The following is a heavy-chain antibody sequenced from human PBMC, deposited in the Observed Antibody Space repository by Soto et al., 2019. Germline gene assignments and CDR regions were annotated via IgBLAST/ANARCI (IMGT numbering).Heavy chain of an antibody. CDR2: ISSSSSYI. CDR1: GSPFSSYS. D-gene: IGHD3-3*01. CDR3: ARDRIDDFWSGFYHHYRLAV. Sequence: SPRLSCAASGSPFSSYSMNWVRQAPGKGLEWVSPISSSSSYIYYADSVKGRFTISRDNAKNSLYLQMNSLRAEDTAVYYCARDRIDDFWSGFYHHYRLAVWGQGTTVTVSS. J-gene: IGHJ6*02. V-gene: IGHV3-21*01.